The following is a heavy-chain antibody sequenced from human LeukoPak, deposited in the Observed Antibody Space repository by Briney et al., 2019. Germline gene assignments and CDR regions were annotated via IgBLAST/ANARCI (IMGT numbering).Heavy chain of an antibody. CDR1: GYTFTSYD. Sequence: GASVKVSCKASGYTFTSYDINWVRQATGQGLEWMGWMNPNSGNTGYAQKFQGRVTMTRNTSISTAYMELSSLRSEDTAVYYCARDLGVVPAAIEYFQHWGQGTLVTVSS. D-gene: IGHD2-2*01. CDR2: MNPNSGNT. J-gene: IGHJ1*01. V-gene: IGHV1-8*01. CDR3: ARDLGVVPAAIEYFQH.